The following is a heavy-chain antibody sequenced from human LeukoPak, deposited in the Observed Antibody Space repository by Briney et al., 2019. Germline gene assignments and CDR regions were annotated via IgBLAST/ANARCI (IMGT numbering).Heavy chain of an antibody. V-gene: IGHV3-30*18. Sequence: GGSLRLSCAASGFTFSSYGMHWVRQAPGKGLEWVAVISYDGSNKYYADSVKGRFTISRDNSKNTLYLQMNSLRAEDTAVYYCAKTQARDGMDVWGQGTTVTVSS. J-gene: IGHJ6*02. CDR1: GFTFSSYG. CDR2: ISYDGSNK. CDR3: AKTQARDGMDV.